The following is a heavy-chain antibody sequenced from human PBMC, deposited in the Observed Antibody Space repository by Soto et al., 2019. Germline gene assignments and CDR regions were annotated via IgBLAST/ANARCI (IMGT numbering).Heavy chain of an antibody. CDR2: IIRIFGTP. V-gene: IGHV1-69*12. Sequence: QVQLVQSGAEVKKPGSSVKVSCKASGGTFSSYAINWVRQAPGQGLEWMGGIIRIFGTPDYAQRFQGRATXXADESTSTAYMELSSRRSEDTAVYYCARQGSNEDYYYGMDVWGQGTTVTVSS. CDR1: GGTFSSYA. J-gene: IGHJ6*02. D-gene: IGHD3-10*01. CDR3: ARQGSNEDYYYGMDV.